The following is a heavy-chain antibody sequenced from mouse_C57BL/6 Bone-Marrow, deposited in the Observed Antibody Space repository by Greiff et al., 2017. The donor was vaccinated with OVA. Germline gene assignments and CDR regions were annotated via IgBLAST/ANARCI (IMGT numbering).Heavy chain of an antibody. CDR3: ALITTVVAPGYFDV. V-gene: IGHV1-85*01. CDR1: GYTFTSYD. D-gene: IGHD1-1*01. Sequence: QVQLQQSGPELVKPGASVKLSCKASGYTFTSYDINWVKQRHGQGLEWIGWIYPRDGSTKYNEKFKGKATLTVDTSSSTAYMELHSLTSEDSAVYFCALITTVVAPGYFDVWGTGTTVTVSS. J-gene: IGHJ1*03. CDR2: IYPRDGST.